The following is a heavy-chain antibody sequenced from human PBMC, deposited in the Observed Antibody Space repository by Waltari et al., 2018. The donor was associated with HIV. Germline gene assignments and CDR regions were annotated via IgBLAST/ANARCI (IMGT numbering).Heavy chain of an antibody. J-gene: IGHJ4*02. CDR2: INHSGST. D-gene: IGHD5-12*01. CDR3: ARGGRSRWLQLVD. CDR1: GGSFSGFY. Sequence: QVQLQQWGAGLLKPSETLSLTCAVDGGSFSGFYGGWIRQPPGKGLEWIGEINHSGSTNYNPSLKSRVTISVDTSKNQFSLKLSSVTAADTAVYYCARGGRSRWLQLVDWGQGTLVTVSS. V-gene: IGHV4-34*01.